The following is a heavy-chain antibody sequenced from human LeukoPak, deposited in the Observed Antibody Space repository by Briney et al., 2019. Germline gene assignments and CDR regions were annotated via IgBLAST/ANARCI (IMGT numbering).Heavy chain of an antibody. D-gene: IGHD6-19*01. J-gene: IGHJ4*02. CDR2: IYSGGST. CDR3: AREIFSSGWYAFDN. V-gene: IGHV3-66*01. CDR1: GFTVSNNY. Sequence: GGSLRLSCAASGFTVSNNYMSWVRQAPGKGLEWVSVIYSGGSTYYADSVKGRFPISKDTSKNTLYLQMNSLRAEDTAVYYCAREIFSSGWYAFDNWGQGTLVTVSS.